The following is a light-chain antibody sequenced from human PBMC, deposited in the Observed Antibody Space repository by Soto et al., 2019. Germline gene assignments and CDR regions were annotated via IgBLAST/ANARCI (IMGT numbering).Light chain of an antibody. J-gene: IGKJ3*01. CDR2: AAS. V-gene: IGKV1-39*01. CDR1: QSISSY. Sequence: DIQMPQYPSPLSASVGDRVTITCRSSQSISSYVNWYQQKPVIAPRLLIFAASYSQTGVTSRFSGSGSGTDFTLTIIRLQPEDFGTYFCQHTYITPFTFGPGTKVDI. CDR3: QHTYITPFT.